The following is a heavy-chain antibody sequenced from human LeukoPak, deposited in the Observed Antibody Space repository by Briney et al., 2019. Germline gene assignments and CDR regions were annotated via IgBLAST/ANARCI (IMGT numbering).Heavy chain of an antibody. D-gene: IGHD6-13*01. Sequence: GGSLRLSCAASGFTVSSNYMSWVRQAAGKGPEWVSVIYSGASTYYADSVKGRFTISRDNSKNTLYLQMNSLRAEDTAVYYCARLAAHYGLDVWGQGTTVTVSS. J-gene: IGHJ6*02. V-gene: IGHV3-53*01. CDR3: ARLAAHYGLDV. CDR1: GFTVSSNY. CDR2: IYSGAST.